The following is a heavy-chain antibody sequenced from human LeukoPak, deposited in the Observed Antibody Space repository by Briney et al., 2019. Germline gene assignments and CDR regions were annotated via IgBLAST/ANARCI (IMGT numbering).Heavy chain of an antibody. D-gene: IGHD3-3*01. CDR2: IYYIGST. Sequence: SETLSLTRDVSGASIRSFYWNWIRQPPGKGLEWIGYIYYIGSTNYNPSLKSRVTISLDTSKNHFSLKLSSVTAADTAVYYCARLVGSEYDFDTFDIWGQGTMVTVSS. CDR3: ARLVGSEYDFDTFDI. V-gene: IGHV4-59*08. CDR1: GASIRSFY. J-gene: IGHJ3*02.